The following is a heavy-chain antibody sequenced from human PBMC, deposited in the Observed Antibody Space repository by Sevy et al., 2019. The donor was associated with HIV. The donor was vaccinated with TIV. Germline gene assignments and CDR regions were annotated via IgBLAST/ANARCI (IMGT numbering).Heavy chain of an antibody. D-gene: IGHD3-16*01. Sequence: GGSLRLSCTASGFTFSTYDIHWVRQAPGKGLEWVAICAHDGNYRYYSDSVRGRFSMSRDNSKNTAYLQMSGLSVEDTAVYYCAKNRPPGGSYFSRHGMDVWGRGTTVTVSS. CDR3: AKNRPPGGSYFSRHGMDV. CDR2: CAHDGNYR. CDR1: GFTFSTYD. V-gene: IGHV3-30*18. J-gene: IGHJ6*02.